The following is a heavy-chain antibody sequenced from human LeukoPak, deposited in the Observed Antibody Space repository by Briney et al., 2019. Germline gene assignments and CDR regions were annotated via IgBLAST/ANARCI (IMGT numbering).Heavy chain of an antibody. CDR1: GFTLSGNW. D-gene: IGHD2-15*01. CDR2: INSDGSST. J-gene: IGHJ4*02. V-gene: IGHV3-74*01. Sequence: GGSLRLSCAASGFTLSGNWMHWVRHAPGKGLVWVSRINSDGSSTSYADSVRGRFTISRDNAKNTLYLYMNSLRAEDTAVYYCARRDNYDYWGQGTLVTVSS. CDR3: ARRDNYDY.